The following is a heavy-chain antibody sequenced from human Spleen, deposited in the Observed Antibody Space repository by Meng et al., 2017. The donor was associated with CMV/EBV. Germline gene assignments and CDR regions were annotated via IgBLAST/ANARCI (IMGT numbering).Heavy chain of an antibody. V-gene: IGHV3-7*01. CDR3: AREGGVQKLLEYGMDV. J-gene: IGHJ6*02. Sequence: GESLKISCAASGFTFSNYWMSWVRQPPGKGLEWVANIREDGNAKYYVDSVKGRFTISRDNAKNSLYPQMNSLRAEDTAVYYCAREGGVQKLLEYGMDVWGQGTTVTVSS. CDR1: GFTFSNYW. CDR2: IREDGNAK. D-gene: IGHD3-16*01.